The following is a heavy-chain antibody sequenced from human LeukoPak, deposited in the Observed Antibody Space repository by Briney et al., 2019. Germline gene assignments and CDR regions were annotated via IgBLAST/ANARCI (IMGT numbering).Heavy chain of an antibody. J-gene: IGHJ4*02. Sequence: SETLSLTCAVYGGSFSGYYWSWIRQPPGKGLEWIGEINHSGSTNYNPSLKSRVTISVDTSKNQFSLKLSSVTAADTAVCYCASPVVPAAIWGQGTLVTVSS. V-gene: IGHV4-34*01. D-gene: IGHD2-2*01. CDR1: GGSFSGYY. CDR3: ASPVVPAAI. CDR2: INHSGST.